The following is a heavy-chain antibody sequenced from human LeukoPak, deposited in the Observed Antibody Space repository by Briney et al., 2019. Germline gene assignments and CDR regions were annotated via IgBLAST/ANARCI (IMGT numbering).Heavy chain of an antibody. CDR2: ISSSSSYI. V-gene: IGHV3-11*06. CDR1: GFTFSDYY. J-gene: IGHJ6*02. Sequence: PGGSLRLSCAASGFTFSDYYMSWIRQAPGKGLEWVSSISSSSSYIYYADSVKGRFTISRDNAKNSLYLQMNSLRAEDTAVYYCARFIYGDYGMDVWGQGTTVTVSS. D-gene: IGHD4-17*01. CDR3: ARFIYGDYGMDV.